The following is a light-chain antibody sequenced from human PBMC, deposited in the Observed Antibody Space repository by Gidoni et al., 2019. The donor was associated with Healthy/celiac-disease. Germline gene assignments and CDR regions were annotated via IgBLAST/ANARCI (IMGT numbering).Light chain of an antibody. CDR3: KQYNNWPYS. Sequence: EIVMTQSPATLSVSPGERATLSCRASQSVSSNLAWYQQKPGQAPRLLIDGASTRATGIPARLSGSGSGTEFTLTISSLQSEDFAVYYCKQYNNWPYSFGQGTKLEIK. J-gene: IGKJ2*03. CDR1: QSVSSN. CDR2: GAS. V-gene: IGKV3-15*01.